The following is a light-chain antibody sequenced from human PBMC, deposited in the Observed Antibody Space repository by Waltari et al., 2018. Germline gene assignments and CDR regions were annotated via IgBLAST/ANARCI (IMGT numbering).Light chain of an antibody. J-gene: IGKJ1*01. CDR3: QQSYSTPPWT. Sequence: DIQMTQSPSSLSASVGDRVTITCRASQSISSYLNWYQQKPGKAPKLLIYSASSLQSGVPSRFSGSGSGTDFTRTISSLQPEDFATYYCQQSYSTPPWTFGQGTKVEIK. CDR2: SAS. V-gene: IGKV1-39*01. CDR1: QSISSY.